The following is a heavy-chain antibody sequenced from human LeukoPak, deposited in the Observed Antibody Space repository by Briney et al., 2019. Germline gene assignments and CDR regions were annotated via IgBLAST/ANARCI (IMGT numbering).Heavy chain of an antibody. D-gene: IGHD1-26*01. CDR1: GFTFSSYA. V-gene: IGHV3-23*01. J-gene: IGHJ4*02. Sequence: GGSLRLSCAASGFTFSSYAMSWVRQAPGKGLEWVSAMSGGDGSTYYADSVKGRFTISRDNSKKTLYLQMNGLRAEDTAVYYFAKDWPSSGIYYGQFDFWGQGTLVTVSS. CDR3: AKDWPSSGIYYGQFDF. CDR2: MSGGDGST.